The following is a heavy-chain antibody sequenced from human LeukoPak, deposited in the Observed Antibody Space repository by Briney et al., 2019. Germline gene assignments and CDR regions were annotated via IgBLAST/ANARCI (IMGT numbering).Heavy chain of an antibody. CDR3: ARGIYGDYVWDNWFDP. CDR2: ISSSSSTI. D-gene: IGHD4-17*01. J-gene: IGHJ5*02. Sequence: GGSLRLSCAASGFTFSSYSMNWVRQAPGKGLEWVSYISSSSSTIYYADSVKGRFTISRDNAKNSLYLQMNSLRAEDTAVYYCARGIYGDYVWDNWFDPWGQGTLVTVSS. V-gene: IGHV3-48*01. CDR1: GFTFSSYS.